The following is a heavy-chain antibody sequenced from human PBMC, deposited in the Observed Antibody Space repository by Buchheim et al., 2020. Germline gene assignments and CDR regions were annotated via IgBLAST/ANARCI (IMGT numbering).Heavy chain of an antibody. D-gene: IGHD1-26*01. Sequence: EVQLVESGGGLVQPGRSLRLSCTASGFTFGDYAMSWFRQAPGKGLEWVGFIRSKAYGGKTEDAAPVKGRFTVSRDDSKIIAYLQMNSLKTEDTAVYYCTRKMWSDGVGAGDYWGQGTL. V-gene: IGHV3-49*03. CDR2: IRSKAYGGKT. CDR3: TRKMWSDGVGAGDY. CDR1: GFTFGDYA. J-gene: IGHJ4*02.